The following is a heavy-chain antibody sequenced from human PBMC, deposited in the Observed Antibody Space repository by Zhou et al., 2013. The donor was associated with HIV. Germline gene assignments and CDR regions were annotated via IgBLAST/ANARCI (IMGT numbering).Heavy chain of an antibody. D-gene: IGHD4-17*01. CDR1: GGTFSSYA. J-gene: IGHJ4*02. Sequence: QVQLVQSGAEVKKPGSSVKVSCKASGGTFSSYAISWVRQAPGQGLEWMGRIIPILGIANYAQKFQGRVTITADKSTSTAYMELSSLRSEDTAVYYCARDDYGDSRGPFDYWGQGTLVTVSS. V-gene: IGHV1-69*04. CDR3: ARDDYGDSRGPFDY. CDR2: IIPILGIA.